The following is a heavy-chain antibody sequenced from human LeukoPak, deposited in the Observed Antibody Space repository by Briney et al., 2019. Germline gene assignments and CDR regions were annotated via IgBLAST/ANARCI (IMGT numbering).Heavy chain of an antibody. CDR3: ARDRVPK. Sequence: GGSLRLSYAASGFTFSSYAMHWVRQAPGKGLEWVAVISYDGSNKYYADSVKGRFTISRDNSKNTLYLQMNSLRAEDTAAYYCARDRVPKWGQGTLVTVSS. CDR2: ISYDGSNK. J-gene: IGHJ4*02. CDR1: GFTFSSYA. D-gene: IGHD1-1*01. V-gene: IGHV3-30*04.